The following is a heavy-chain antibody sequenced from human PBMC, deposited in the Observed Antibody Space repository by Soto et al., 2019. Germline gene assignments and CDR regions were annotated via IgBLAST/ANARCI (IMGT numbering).Heavy chain of an antibody. CDR2: IYHSGST. Sequence: QLQLQESGSGLVKPSQTLSLTCAVSGGSISSGAYSWTWIRQPPGKGLEWIGFIYHSGSTYYNPSLKSRVTMSLDRSKNQFSLNLSSVTAADTALYYCVSHTDDYYYGMDVWGQGTTVTVSS. J-gene: IGHJ6*02. CDR3: VSHTDDYYYGMDV. V-gene: IGHV4-30-2*01. CDR1: GGSISSGAYS.